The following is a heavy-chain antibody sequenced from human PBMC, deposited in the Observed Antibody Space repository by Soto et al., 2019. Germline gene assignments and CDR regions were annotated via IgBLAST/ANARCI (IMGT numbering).Heavy chain of an antibody. CDR2: IKSIPDGGTT. CDR1: GFTFSHAW. Sequence: SLRLSCAASGFTFSHAWMSWVRQAPGKGPEWVGHIKSIPDGGTTDYAAPVKGRFVISRDDSKSMVYLQMNSLKSEDTGVYYCAVIRGWLDPWGQGTQVTVSS. CDR3: AVIRGWLDP. V-gene: IGHV3-15*01. D-gene: IGHD1-26*01. J-gene: IGHJ5*02.